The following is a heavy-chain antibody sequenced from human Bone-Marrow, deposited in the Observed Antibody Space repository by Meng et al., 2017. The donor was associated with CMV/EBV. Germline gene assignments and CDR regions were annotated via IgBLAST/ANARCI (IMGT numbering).Heavy chain of an antibody. CDR3: ALEEVVYYYYGMDV. CDR1: GGTFSSYT. CDR2: ISPLLGIA. Sequence: SVKVSCKASGGTFSSYTISWVRQAPGQGLEWMGRISPLLGIANYAQKFQGRVTITADKSTSTAYMELSCLRSEDTDVYYCALEEVVYYYYGMDVWGQGTTVTVSS. J-gene: IGHJ6*02. D-gene: IGHD1-1*01. V-gene: IGHV1-69*02.